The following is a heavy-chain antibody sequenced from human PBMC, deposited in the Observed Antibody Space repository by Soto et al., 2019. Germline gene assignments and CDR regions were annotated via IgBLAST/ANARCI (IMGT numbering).Heavy chain of an antibody. V-gene: IGHV4-59*01. CDR3: ARDLRCCGLDA. CDR1: GASMRSYS. D-gene: IGHD3-9*01. J-gene: IGHJ6*02. CDR2: IFYSGSS. Sequence: PSETLSLTCNVSGASMRSYSWTWMRLSPGKGLEWIGDIFYSGSSNLNPSLRSRLSISIDTSKNKFSLMLKSVTAADTAVYYCARDLRCCGLDAWGQGTTVTVSS.